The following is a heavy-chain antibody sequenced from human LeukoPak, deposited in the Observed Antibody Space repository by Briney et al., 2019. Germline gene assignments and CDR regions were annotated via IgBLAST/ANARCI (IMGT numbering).Heavy chain of an antibody. CDR1: GCTFSSYA. CDR3: ASPSPTYCSSTSCSGTTHKNYYGMDV. Sequence: SVKVSCKASGCTFSSYAISWVRQAPGQGLEWTAGIIPIFGTANYAHKFQGRVSITADKSTSTAYMELSSLRSEDTAVYYCASPSPTYCSSTSCSGTTHKNYYGMDVWGKGTTVTVSS. CDR2: IIPIFGTA. V-gene: IGHV1-69*06. J-gene: IGHJ6*04. D-gene: IGHD2-2*01.